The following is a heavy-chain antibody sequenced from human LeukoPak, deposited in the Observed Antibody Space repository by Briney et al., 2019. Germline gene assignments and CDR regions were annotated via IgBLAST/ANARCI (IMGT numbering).Heavy chain of an antibody. CDR2: IFYSGST. D-gene: IGHD3-3*01. V-gene: IGHV4-39*07. J-gene: IGHJ4*02. Sequence: PSETLSLTCTVSGGSISSSSYYWGWIRQPPGKGLEWIGTIFYSGSTYYNPSLKSRVTVSVDTSKNQFSLKLSSVTAADTAVYYCARDLFTIFGVEAIDYWGQGTLVTVSS. CDR3: ARDLFTIFGVEAIDY. CDR1: GGSISSSSYY.